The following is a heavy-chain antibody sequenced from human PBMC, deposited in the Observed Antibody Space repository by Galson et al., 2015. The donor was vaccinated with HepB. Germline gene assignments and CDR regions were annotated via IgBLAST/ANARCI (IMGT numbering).Heavy chain of an antibody. Sequence: SVKVSCKASGYTFTSYYMHWVRQAPGQGLEWMEIINPSGGSTSYAQKFQSRVTMTRDTSTSTVYMELSSLRSEDTAVYYCARDGYYYYGMDVWGQGTTVTVSS. CDR3: ARDGYYYYGMDV. J-gene: IGHJ6*02. CDR1: GYTFTSYY. V-gene: IGHV1-46*01. CDR2: INPSGGST.